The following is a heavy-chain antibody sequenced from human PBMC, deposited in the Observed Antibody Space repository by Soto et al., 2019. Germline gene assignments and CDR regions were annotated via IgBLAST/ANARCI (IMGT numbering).Heavy chain of an antibody. CDR3: ARGAITIFGVVIQHDAFDI. J-gene: IGHJ3*02. V-gene: IGHV1-3*01. Sequence: ASVKVSCKASGYTFTSYAMHWVRQAPGQRLEWMGWINAGNGNTKYSQKFQGRVTITRDTSASTAYMELSSLRSEDTAVYYCARGAITIFGVVIQHDAFDIWGQGTMVTVSS. CDR2: INAGNGNT. D-gene: IGHD3-3*01. CDR1: GYTFTSYA.